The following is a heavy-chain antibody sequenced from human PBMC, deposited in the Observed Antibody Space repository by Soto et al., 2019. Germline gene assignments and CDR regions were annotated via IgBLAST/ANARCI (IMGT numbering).Heavy chain of an antibody. J-gene: IGHJ3*02. V-gene: IGHV4-39*01. CDR3: ARRGYYAISAFDI. Sequence: SETLSPTCTVSGGPISSSSYYRGWIRQPPGKGLEWIGSIYYSGSTYYNPSLKSRVTISVDTSKNQFSLKLSSVTAADTAVYYCARRGYYAISAFDIWGQGTMVT. CDR1: GGPISSSSYY. D-gene: IGHD2-8*01. CDR2: IYYSGST.